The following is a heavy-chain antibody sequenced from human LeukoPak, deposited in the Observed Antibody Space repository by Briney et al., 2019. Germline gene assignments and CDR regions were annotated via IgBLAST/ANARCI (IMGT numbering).Heavy chain of an antibody. J-gene: IGHJ6*03. V-gene: IGHV4-4*09. CDR1: GGSISSYY. D-gene: IGHD5-18*01. CDR2: IYTSGST. CDR3: ARLYSTGYSYANLIYYYYYMDV. Sequence: SETLSLTCTVSGGSISSYYWSWIRRPPGKGLEWIGYIYTSGSTNYNPSLKSRVTISVDTSKNQFSLKLSSVTAADTAVYYCARLYSTGYSYANLIYYYYYMDVWGKGTTVTVSS.